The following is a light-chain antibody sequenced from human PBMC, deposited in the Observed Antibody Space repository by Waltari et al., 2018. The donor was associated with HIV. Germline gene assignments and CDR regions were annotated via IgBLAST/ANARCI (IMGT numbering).Light chain of an antibody. V-gene: IGKV3-20*01. CDR2: GAS. J-gene: IGKJ2*01. CDR1: QSVSSSY. CDR3: QQYGSSPGYT. Sequence: EIVLTQSPGTLYLSPGERATLSCRASQSVSSSYLAWYQQKPGQAPRLLIYGASSRATGIPDRFSGSGSGTDFTLTISRLEPEDFAVYYCQQYGSSPGYTFGKGTKLEIK.